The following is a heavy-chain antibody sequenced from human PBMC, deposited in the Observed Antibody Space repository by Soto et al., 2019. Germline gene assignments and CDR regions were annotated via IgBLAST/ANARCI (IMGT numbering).Heavy chain of an antibody. CDR1: GASISGGTYY. CDR2: IYYTGST. D-gene: IGHD5-18*01. CDR3: ARGAGFSYASTWFDI. J-gene: IGHJ5*02. Sequence: SSETLSLTCTVSGASISGGTYYWTWIRQAPGKGLEWVGHIYYTGSTNYNPARNDRVTISVDTSKNHFSLQLTSVAAADTAVYYCARGAGFSYASTWFDIWGQGTLVTVSS. V-gene: IGHV4-61*03.